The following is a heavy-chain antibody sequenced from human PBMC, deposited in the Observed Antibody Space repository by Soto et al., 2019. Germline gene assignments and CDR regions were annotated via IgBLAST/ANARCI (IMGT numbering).Heavy chain of an antibody. V-gene: IGHV4-31*03. J-gene: IGHJ4*02. Sequence: SETLSLTCTVSGGSISSGGYYWGRIRQHPGKGLEWIGYIYYSGSTYYNPSLKSRVTISVDTSKNQFSLKLSSVTAADTAVYYCARGGQQLFKNWGQGTLVTVSS. CDR1: GGSISSGGYY. CDR3: ARGGQQLFKN. CDR2: IYYSGST. D-gene: IGHD6-13*01.